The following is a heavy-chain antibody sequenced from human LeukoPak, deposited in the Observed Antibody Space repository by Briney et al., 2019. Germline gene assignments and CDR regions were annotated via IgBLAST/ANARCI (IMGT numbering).Heavy chain of an antibody. Sequence: GGSLRLSCAASGFTFSSYGMHWVRQAPGKGLEWVAFIRYDGSNKYYADSVKGRFTISRDNSKNTLYLQMNSLRAEDTAVYYCAKQNSSSWLSDYWGQGTLVTVSS. CDR2: IRYDGSNK. CDR3: AKQNSSSWLSDY. J-gene: IGHJ4*02. CDR1: GFTFSSYG. D-gene: IGHD6-13*01. V-gene: IGHV3-30*02.